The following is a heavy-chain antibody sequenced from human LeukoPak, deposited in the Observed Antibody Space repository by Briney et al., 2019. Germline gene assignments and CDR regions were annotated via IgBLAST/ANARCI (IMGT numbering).Heavy chain of an antibody. D-gene: IGHD3-9*01. CDR3: AKVVPSLLRYFDWLSGKYNWFDP. CDR1: GFTFSSYG. CDR2: IRYDGSNK. Sequence: GGSLRLSCAASGFTFSSYGMHWVRQAPGKGLEWVAFIRYDGSNKYYADSVKGRFTISRDNSKNTLHLQMNSLRAEDTAVYYCAKVVPSLLRYFDWLSGKYNWFDPWGQGTLVTVSS. J-gene: IGHJ5*02. V-gene: IGHV3-30*02.